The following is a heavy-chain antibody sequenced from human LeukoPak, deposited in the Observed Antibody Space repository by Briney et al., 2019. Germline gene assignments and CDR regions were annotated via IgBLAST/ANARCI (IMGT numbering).Heavy chain of an antibody. D-gene: IGHD3-22*01. Sequence: PGGSLRLSCAASGFTFSGSAMHWVRQASGKGLEWVGRIRSKANSYATAYAASVKGRFTISRDDSKNTAYLQMNSLKTEDTAVYYCTRHPDLYYYDSSGSTREYFDYWGQGTLVTVSS. CDR1: GFTFSGSA. J-gene: IGHJ4*02. CDR3: TRHPDLYYYDSSGSTREYFDY. CDR2: IRSKANSYAT. V-gene: IGHV3-73*01.